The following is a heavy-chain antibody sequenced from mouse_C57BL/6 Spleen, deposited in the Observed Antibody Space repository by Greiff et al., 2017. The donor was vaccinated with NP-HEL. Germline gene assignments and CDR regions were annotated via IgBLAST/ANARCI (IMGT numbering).Heavy chain of an antibody. CDR1: GFTFSDYG. Sequence: EVMLVESGGGLVKPGGSLKLSCAASGFTFSDYGMHWVRQAPEKGLEWVAYISSGSSTIYYADTVKGRFTISRDNAKNTLFLQMTSLRSEDTAMYYCATRYDYGYAMDYWGQGTSVTVSS. V-gene: IGHV5-17*01. D-gene: IGHD2-4*01. CDR3: ATRYDYGYAMDY. J-gene: IGHJ4*01. CDR2: ISSGSSTI.